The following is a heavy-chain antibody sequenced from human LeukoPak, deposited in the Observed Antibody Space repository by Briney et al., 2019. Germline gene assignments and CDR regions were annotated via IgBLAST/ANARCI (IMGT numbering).Heavy chain of an antibody. Sequence: ASETLSLTCAVYGGSFSGYYWSWIRQPPGKGLEWIGEINHSGSTNYNPSLKSRVTISVDTSKNQFSLKLSSVTAADTAVYYCARGRVAYYYDSAWFDYWGQGTLVTVSS. J-gene: IGHJ4*02. D-gene: IGHD3-22*01. CDR1: GGSFSGYY. CDR3: ARGRVAYYYDSAWFDY. CDR2: INHSGST. V-gene: IGHV4-34*01.